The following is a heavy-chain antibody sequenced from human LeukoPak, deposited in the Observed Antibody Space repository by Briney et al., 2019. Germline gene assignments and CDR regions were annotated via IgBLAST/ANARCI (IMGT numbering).Heavy chain of an antibody. CDR1: GGTFSSYA. J-gene: IGHJ5*02. D-gene: IGHD3-10*01. Sequence: SVKVSCKASGGTFSSYAISWVRQAPGQGLEWMGGIIPIFGTANYAQKFQGRVTIAADKSTSTAYMELSSLRSEDTAVYYCARVNEGGMVRGVIPTNWFDPWGQGTLVTVSS. V-gene: IGHV1-69*06. CDR2: IIPIFGTA. CDR3: ARVNEGGMVRGVIPTNWFDP.